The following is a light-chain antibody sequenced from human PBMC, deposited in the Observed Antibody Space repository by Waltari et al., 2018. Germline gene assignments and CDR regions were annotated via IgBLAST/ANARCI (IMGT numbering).Light chain of an antibody. CDR3: MQSIQLPWT. J-gene: IGKJ1*01. CDR2: EVS. CDR1: QSVSSY. Sequence: EIVLTQSPATLSLSPGERATLSCRASQSVSSYLAWYQQKRGQPPQLLIYEVSNRFSGVPDRFSGSGSGTDFTLKISRVEAEDVGVYYCMQSIQLPWTFGQGTKVEIK. V-gene: IGKV3-11*01.